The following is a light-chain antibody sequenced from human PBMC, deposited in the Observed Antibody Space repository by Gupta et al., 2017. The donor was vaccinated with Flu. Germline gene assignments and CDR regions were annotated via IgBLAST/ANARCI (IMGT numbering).Light chain of an antibody. V-gene: IGLV2-8*01. J-gene: IGLJ2*01. Sequence: QSALPQPPSASGSPGQSVAISCTGTSSDIATYKYVSWYQQHPDKAPKLIIYEVNKRPSGVPDRFSGSKSGNTASLTVSGLQADDEADYYCCSYGGRRVFGGGTRLTVL. CDR1: SSDIATYKY. CDR2: EVN. CDR3: CSYGGRRV.